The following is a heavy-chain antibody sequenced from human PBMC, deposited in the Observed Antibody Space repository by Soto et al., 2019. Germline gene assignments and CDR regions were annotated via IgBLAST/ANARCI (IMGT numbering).Heavy chain of an antibody. CDR1: GASVSNGY. Sequence: SETLSLTCTVSGASVSNGYWSWIRQPPRKGLEWIGFMYFGGSFNYNPSLTGRVTISVETSKNQFSMKVTSVTAADTAVYYCGRQGLGPLHGLLAVGGQGTTVPVSS. CDR2: MYFGGSF. D-gene: IGHD3-16*01. CDR3: GRQGLGPLHGLLAV. J-gene: IGHJ6*02. V-gene: IGHV4-59*08.